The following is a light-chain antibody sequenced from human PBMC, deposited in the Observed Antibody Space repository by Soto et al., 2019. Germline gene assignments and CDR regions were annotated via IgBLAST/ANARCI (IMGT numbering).Light chain of an antibody. J-gene: IGLJ2*01. CDR2: YDD. CDR3: AAWDDSLNGVV. V-gene: IGLV1-36*01. Sequence: QLVLTQPPSVSEAPRQRVTISCSGSSSNIGNNAVNWYQQLPGKAPKLLIYYDDLLPSGVSDRFSGSKSGTSASLAISGLQSEDAADYYCAAWDDSLNGVVFGGGTKLTVL. CDR1: SSNIGNNA.